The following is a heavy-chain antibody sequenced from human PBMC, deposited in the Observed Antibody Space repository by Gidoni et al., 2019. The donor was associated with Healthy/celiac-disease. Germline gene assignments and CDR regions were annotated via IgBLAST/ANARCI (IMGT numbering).Heavy chain of an antibody. CDR3: ARGHRGNSELDY. CDR2: IGTTGDT. Sequence: EVQLVESGGGLVQPGGSLRLSCAASGFRFSSYDMHWVRQATGKGLEWVSGIGTTGDTYYPGSVKGRFTISRENAKNSLYLQMNSLRAGDTAVYYCARGHRGNSELDYWGQGTLVTVSS. J-gene: IGHJ4*02. V-gene: IGHV3-13*01. CDR1: GFRFSSYD. D-gene: IGHD2-21*02.